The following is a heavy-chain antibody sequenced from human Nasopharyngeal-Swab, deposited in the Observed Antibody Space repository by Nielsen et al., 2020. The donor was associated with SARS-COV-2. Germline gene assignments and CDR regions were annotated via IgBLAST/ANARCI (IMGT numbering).Heavy chain of an antibody. J-gene: IGHJ4*02. V-gene: IGHV4-34*01. CDR2: INHSGST. D-gene: IGHD6-13*01. Sequence: SETLSLTCAVYGGSFSDYYWSWIRQPPGKGLEWIGEINHSGSTNYNPSLKSRVTISVDTSKNQFSLKLSSVTAADTAVYYCARGRGSSSWYLRFDYWGQGTLVTVSS. CDR3: ARGRGSSSWYLRFDY. CDR1: GGSFSDYY.